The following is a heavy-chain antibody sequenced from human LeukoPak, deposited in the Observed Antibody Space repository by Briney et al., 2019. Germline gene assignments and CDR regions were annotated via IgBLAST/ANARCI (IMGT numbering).Heavy chain of an antibody. V-gene: IGHV3-21*01. CDR2: ISSSSTYT. CDR3: ATDTLRFRMDV. J-gene: IGHJ6*04. Sequence: RPGGSLRLSCTVSGHPFSSFTLNWVRQSPGKGLEWVSSISSSSTYTYCADSVKGRFTISRDNAKNSLFLQMNSLRDDDTGVYFCATDTLRFRMDVWGKGTTVIVSS. D-gene: IGHD3-3*01. CDR1: GHPFSSFT.